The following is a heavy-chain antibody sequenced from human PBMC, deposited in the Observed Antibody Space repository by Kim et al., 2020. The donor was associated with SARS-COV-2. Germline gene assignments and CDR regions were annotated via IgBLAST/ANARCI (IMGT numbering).Heavy chain of an antibody. J-gene: IGHJ6*03. CDR2: INTNTGNP. V-gene: IGHV7-4-1*02. D-gene: IGHD2-2*01. CDR1: GYTFTSYA. CDR3: ARDWYCSSTSCYGGYYYYYMDV. Sequence: ASVKVSCKASGYTFTSYAMNWVRQAPGLGLEWMGWINTNTGNPTYAQGFTGRFVFSLDTSVSTAYLQISSLKAEDTAVYYCARDWYCSSTSCYGGYYYYYMDVWGKGTTVTVSS.